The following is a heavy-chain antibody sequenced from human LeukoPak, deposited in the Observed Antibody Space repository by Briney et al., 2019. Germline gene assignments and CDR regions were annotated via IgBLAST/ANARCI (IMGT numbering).Heavy chain of an antibody. CDR3: ARDFRWLRSLNFDY. V-gene: IGHV1-69*05. Sequence: SVKVSCKASGGTFSSYAISWVRQAPGQGLEWMGGIIPIFGTANYAQKFQGRVTITTDESTSTAYMELSSLRSDDTAVYYCARDFRWLRSLNFDYWGQGTLVTVSS. CDR1: GGTFSSYA. CDR2: IIPIFGTA. J-gene: IGHJ4*02. D-gene: IGHD5-12*01.